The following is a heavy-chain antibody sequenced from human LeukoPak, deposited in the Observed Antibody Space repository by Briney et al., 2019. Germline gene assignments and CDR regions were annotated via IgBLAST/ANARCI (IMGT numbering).Heavy chain of an antibody. V-gene: IGHV4-31*03. J-gene: IGHJ4*02. CDR1: GGSISSGGYY. D-gene: IGHD4-23*01. Sequence: SETLSLTCTVSGGSISSGGYYWSWIRQHPGKGLEWIGYIYYSGSTYYNPSLKSRVTISVDTSKNRFSLKLSSVTAADTAVYYCARVVREFSWVPDYWGQGTLVTVSS. CDR2: IYYSGST. CDR3: ARVVREFSWVPDY.